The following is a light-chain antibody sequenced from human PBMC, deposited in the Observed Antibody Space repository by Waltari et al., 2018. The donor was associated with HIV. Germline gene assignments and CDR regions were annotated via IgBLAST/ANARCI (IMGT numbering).Light chain of an antibody. CDR3: TSYAGNNNYII. J-gene: IGLJ2*01. CDR1: SSYVGSYNY. Sequence: QSALTQPPPAPGSPGQSAPISCTGTSSYVGSYNYVSWYQHHPGKAPTPMIYEVRKRPSGVPDRFSGSKSGNTASLTVSGLQTEDEADYYCTSYAGNNNYIIFGGGTKLTVL. V-gene: IGLV2-8*01. CDR2: EVR.